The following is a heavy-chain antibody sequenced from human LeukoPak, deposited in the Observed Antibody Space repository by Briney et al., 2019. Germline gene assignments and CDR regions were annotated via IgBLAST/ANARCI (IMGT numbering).Heavy chain of an antibody. Sequence: GGSLRLSCAASGFTFSSYAMSWVRQAPGKGLEWVSAISGSGDSTYYADSVKGRFTISTDNSKNTLYLQMNSLRAEDTALYYCARYYYDSSGYYGDFDYWGQGTLVTVSS. D-gene: IGHD3-22*01. CDR2: ISGSGDST. CDR1: GFTFSSYA. V-gene: IGHV3-23*01. CDR3: ARYYYDSSGYYGDFDY. J-gene: IGHJ4*02.